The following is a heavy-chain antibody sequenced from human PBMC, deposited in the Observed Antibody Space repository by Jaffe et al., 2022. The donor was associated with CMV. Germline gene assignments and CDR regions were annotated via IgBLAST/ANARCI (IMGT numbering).Heavy chain of an antibody. CDR2: IWYDGSNK. CDR1: GFTFSSYG. V-gene: IGHV3-33*01. J-gene: IGHJ4*02. CDR3: ARDCSAWDLTQTGTGCSFDY. D-gene: IGHD1-7*01. Sequence: QVQLVESGGGVVQPGRSLRLSCAASGFTFSSYGMHWVRQAPGKGLEWVAVIWYDGSNKYYADSVKGRFTISRDNSKNTLYLQMNSLRAEDTAVYYCARDCSAWDLTQTGTGCSFDYWGQGTLVTVSS.